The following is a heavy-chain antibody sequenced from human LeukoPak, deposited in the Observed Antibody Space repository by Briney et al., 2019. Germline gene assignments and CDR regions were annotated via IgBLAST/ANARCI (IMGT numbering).Heavy chain of an antibody. J-gene: IGHJ6*03. CDR2: ISGSGGTT. D-gene: IGHD6-13*01. Sequence: PGGSLRLSCAASGFTFSSYAMSWVRQAPGKGLEWVSGISGSGGTTFYADSVKGRFTISRDNSKNTLYLQMNSLRAEDTAVYYCARDLGSSYSSNWYDYYFMDVWGKGTTVTISS. V-gene: IGHV3-23*01. CDR1: GFTFSSYA. CDR3: ARDLGSSYSSNWYDYYFMDV.